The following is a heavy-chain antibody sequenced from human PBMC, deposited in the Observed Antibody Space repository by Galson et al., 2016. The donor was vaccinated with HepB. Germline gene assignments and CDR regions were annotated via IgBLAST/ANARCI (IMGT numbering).Heavy chain of an antibody. Sequence: SVKVSCKASGGTFSSYAISWVRQTPGQGLEWMGVIINLYGTANYALKFQARVTITADESTSTAHMEVSSLRYEDTAVYYCARVRDGYNTHFYYGMDVWGQGTSVTVS. CDR2: IINLYGTA. CDR3: ARVRDGYNTHFYYGMDV. J-gene: IGHJ6*02. V-gene: IGHV1-69*13. D-gene: IGHD5-24*01. CDR1: GGTFSSYA.